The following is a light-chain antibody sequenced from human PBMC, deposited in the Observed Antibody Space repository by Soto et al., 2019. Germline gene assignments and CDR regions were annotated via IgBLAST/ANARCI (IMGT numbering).Light chain of an antibody. V-gene: IGKV3-20*01. J-gene: IGKJ5*01. CDR2: DAS. CDR1: QRVYSSY. Sequence: IMLTHSPGTLSLSRGERFTLSCRASQRVYSSYLAWYQQRPGQAPRLLFYDASIRATGIPDRFSGSGSGTDFSLTISRLEPGDFAVYYCQHFGGTTFTFGQGTRLEI. CDR3: QHFGGTTFT.